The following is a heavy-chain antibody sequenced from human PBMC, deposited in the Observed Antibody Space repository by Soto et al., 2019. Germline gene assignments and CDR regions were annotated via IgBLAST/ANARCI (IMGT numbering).Heavy chain of an antibody. Sequence: QVQLVQSGAEGKKPGASVKVSCKASGYTFTSYGISWVRQAPGQGLEWMGWISAYNGNTNYAQKLQGRVTITTDTATSTAYMELRSRRSDATAVYYCARITCRRPSYCSYGMDVWGQGNTVTVPS. CDR1: GYTFTSYG. V-gene: IGHV1-18*01. J-gene: IGHJ6*02. CDR3: ARITCRRPSYCSYGMDV. D-gene: IGHD2-2*01. CDR2: ISAYNGNT.